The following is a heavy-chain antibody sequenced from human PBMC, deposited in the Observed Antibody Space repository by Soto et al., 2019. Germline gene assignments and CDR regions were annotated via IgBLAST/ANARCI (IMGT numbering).Heavy chain of an antibody. CDR2: IDSSGYT. D-gene: IGHD3-3*01. CDR1: GFAFLTFD. Sequence: RESLTLSCAASGFAFLTFDIHCVSHSTGKWRDWVSTIDSSGYTCCPDSVKGRFTISGYFAENSLYLHLHSVGVEDTAVYFCARGVLIFDGFDVWGRGTTVTVSS. CDR3: ARGVLIFDGFDV. V-gene: IGHV3-13*01. J-gene: IGHJ6*02.